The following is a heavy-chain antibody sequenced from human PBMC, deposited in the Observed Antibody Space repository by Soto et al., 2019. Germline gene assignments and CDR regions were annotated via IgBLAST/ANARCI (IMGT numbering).Heavy chain of an antibody. CDR1: GYTFTGYY. J-gene: IGHJ5*02. CDR2: INPNSGGT. CDR3: ARAGLRYFDWFSWFDP. D-gene: IGHD3-9*01. Sequence: VKVSCKASGYTFTGYYMHWVRQAPGQGLEWMGWINPNSGGTNYAQKFQGWVTMTRDTSISTAYMELSRLRSDDTAVYYCARAGLRYFDWFSWFDPWGQGTLVTVSS. V-gene: IGHV1-2*04.